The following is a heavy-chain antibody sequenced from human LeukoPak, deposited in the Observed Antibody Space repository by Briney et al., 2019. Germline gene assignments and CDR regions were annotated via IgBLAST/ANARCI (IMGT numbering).Heavy chain of an antibody. V-gene: IGHV3-23*01. J-gene: IGHJ4*02. CDR2: ISGSGGST. D-gene: IGHD3-10*01. Sequence: PGGSLRLSCAASGFTFSSYAMSWVHQAPGKGLEWVSAISGSGGSTYYADSVKGRFTVSRDNSKNTLYLQMNSLRAEDAAVYYCAKCRIVRGVTFDYWGQGTLVTVSS. CDR3: AKCRIVRGVTFDY. CDR1: GFTFSSYA.